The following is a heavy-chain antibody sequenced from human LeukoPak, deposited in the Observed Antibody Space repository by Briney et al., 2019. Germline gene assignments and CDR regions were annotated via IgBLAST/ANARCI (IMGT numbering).Heavy chain of an antibody. D-gene: IGHD3-9*01. Sequence: GASVTVSCKATGYTFTSYDINWVRQATGQGLEWMGWMNPNSGNTGYAQKFQGRVTMTRNTSISTAYMELSSLRSEDTAVYYCARLDILTGYSSDYWGQGTLVTVSS. V-gene: IGHV1-8*01. CDR3: ARLDILTGYSSDY. J-gene: IGHJ4*02. CDR1: GYTFTSYD. CDR2: MNPNSGNT.